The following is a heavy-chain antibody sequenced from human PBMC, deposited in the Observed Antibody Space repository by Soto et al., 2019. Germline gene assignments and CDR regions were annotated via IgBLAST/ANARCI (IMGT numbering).Heavy chain of an antibody. Sequence: QLQLQESGSGLVKPSQTLSLTCAVSGGSISSGGYSWSWIRQPPGKGLEWIGYIYHSGSTYYNPYHKRRATISVDRSKTKFSPTLSTVTAADTAVYYCARAHYGDYGYGMDVWGQGTTVTVSS. CDR2: IYHSGST. V-gene: IGHV4-30-2*01. CDR3: ARAHYGDYGYGMDV. CDR1: GGSISSGGYS. D-gene: IGHD4-17*01. J-gene: IGHJ6*02.